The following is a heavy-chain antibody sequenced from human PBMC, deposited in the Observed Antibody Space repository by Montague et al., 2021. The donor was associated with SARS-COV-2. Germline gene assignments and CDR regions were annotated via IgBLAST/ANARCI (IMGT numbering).Heavy chain of an antibody. D-gene: IGHD5-12*01. Sequence: SETLSLACTVSGGSISSYYWNWIRQPPGKGLEWIGYIYYSGSTNYNPSLKSRVTISVDTSKKQFSLQLRSVTAADTAVYYCARTRGYDPLFDFWGQGTLVTVSS. J-gene: IGHJ4*02. V-gene: IGHV4-59*01. CDR3: ARTRGYDPLFDF. CDR1: GGSISSYY. CDR2: IYYSGST.